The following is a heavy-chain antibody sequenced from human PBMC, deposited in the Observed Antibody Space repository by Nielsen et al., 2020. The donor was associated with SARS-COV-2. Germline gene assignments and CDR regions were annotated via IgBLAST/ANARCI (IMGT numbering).Heavy chain of an antibody. Sequence: SETLSLTCTVSGGSISSSSYYWGWIRQPPGKGLEWIGSIYYSGSTNYNPSLKSRVTISVDTSKNQFSLKLSSVTAADTAVYYCARAQTSRITIFEVVGAFDIWGQGTMVTVSS. CDR1: GGSISSSSYY. V-gene: IGHV4-39*07. CDR2: IYYSGST. CDR3: ARAQTSRITIFEVVGAFDI. D-gene: IGHD3-3*01. J-gene: IGHJ3*02.